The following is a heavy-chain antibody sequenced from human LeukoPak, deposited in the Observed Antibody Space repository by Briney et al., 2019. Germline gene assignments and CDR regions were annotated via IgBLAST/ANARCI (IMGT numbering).Heavy chain of an antibody. Sequence: GGSLRLSCAASGFTFSSYEMNWVRQAPGKGLEWVSYISSSGYTIYYVDSVKGRFTISRDNSKNTLYLQMNSLRAEDTAVYYCARGAHRWATTNGNFDYWGQGTLVTVSS. D-gene: IGHD1-1*01. V-gene: IGHV3-48*03. CDR1: GFTFSSYE. J-gene: IGHJ4*02. CDR2: ISSSGYTI. CDR3: ARGAHRWATTNGNFDY.